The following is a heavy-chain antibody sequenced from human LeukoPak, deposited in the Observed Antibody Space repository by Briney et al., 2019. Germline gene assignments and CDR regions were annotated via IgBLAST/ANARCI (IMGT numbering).Heavy chain of an antibody. V-gene: IGHV1-18*01. CDR1: GYMFTSYG. Sequence: GASVKVSCKTSGYMFTSYGISWVRQAPGQGLEWIGRISAYNGNTDYAQIIQNRVTMTTDTSTSTAYMELRSLRSDDTAVYYCARADFGDDIGAMNYWGQGTLVTVSS. D-gene: IGHD2-15*01. J-gene: IGHJ4*02. CDR2: ISAYNGNT. CDR3: ARADFGDDIGAMNY.